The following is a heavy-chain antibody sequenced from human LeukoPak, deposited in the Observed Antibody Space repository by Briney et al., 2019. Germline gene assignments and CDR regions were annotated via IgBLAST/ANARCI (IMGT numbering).Heavy chain of an antibody. CDR3: ARHECGGSCYPEDY. CDR2: IYHSGST. D-gene: IGHD2-15*01. Sequence: SETLSLTCAVSGGSISSSNWWSWVRQPPGKGLERIGEIYHSGSTNYNPSLKSRVTISVDKSKNQFSLKLSSVTAADTAVYYCARHECGGSCYPEDYWGQGTLVTVSS. CDR1: GGSISSSNW. J-gene: IGHJ4*02. V-gene: IGHV4-4*02.